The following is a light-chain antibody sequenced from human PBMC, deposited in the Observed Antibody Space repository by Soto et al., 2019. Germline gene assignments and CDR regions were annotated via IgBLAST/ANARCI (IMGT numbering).Light chain of an antibody. CDR2: GAS. Sequence: IVLTQSPAAPSVSPGERATLSCRASQSVSTNLAWYQQKPGQPPRLLIYGASTRATGVPARFSGSGSGTEFTLTISSMQSEDVAVDYCQQYNAWPSRTFGQGTKVDIK. CDR3: QQYNAWPSRT. V-gene: IGKV3-15*01. J-gene: IGKJ2*02. CDR1: QSVSTN.